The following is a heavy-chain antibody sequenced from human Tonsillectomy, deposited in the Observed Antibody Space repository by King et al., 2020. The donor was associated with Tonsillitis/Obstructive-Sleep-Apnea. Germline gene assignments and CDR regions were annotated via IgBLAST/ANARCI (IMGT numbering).Heavy chain of an antibody. CDR3: ARDRVGGADYGDYDGFYGMDV. CDR2: ISYSGST. Sequence: QLQESGPGLVKPSETLSLTCTVSGGSISSYYWSWIRQPPGKGLEWIGYISYSGSTNYNPSLKSRVTISVDTSKNQFSLKLSSVTAADTAVYYRARDRVGGADYGDYDGFYGMDVWGQGTTVTVSS. J-gene: IGHJ6*02. V-gene: IGHV4-59*01. D-gene: IGHD4-17*01. CDR1: GGSISSYY.